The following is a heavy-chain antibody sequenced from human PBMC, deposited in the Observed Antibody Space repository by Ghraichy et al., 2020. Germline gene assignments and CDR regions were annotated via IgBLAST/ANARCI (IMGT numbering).Heavy chain of an antibody. V-gene: IGHV3-7*03. Sequence: GESLNISCAASGFTFSSYWMSWVRQAPGKGLEWVANINQDGSEKYYVDSVKGRFTISRDNAKNSLYLQMNSLRAEDTAVYYCARAGGYSSGWFLIDYWGQGTLVTVSS. CDR2: INQDGSEK. D-gene: IGHD6-19*01. CDR1: GFTFSSYW. CDR3: ARAGGYSSGWFLIDY. J-gene: IGHJ4*02.